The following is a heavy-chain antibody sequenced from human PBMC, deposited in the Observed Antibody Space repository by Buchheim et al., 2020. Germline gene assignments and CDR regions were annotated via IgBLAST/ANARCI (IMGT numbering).Heavy chain of an antibody. D-gene: IGHD6-19*01. Sequence: EVQLVESGGGLVQPGGSLRLSCAASGFIFSSYWMHWVRQAPGKGLVWVSRINSDGSSTNYADSVKGRLTISRDNAKNTLYLQMNSLRAEDTAVYYCARSYNSGWSNAGYFQHWGQGTL. CDR3: ARSYNSGWSNAGYFQH. J-gene: IGHJ1*01. CDR1: GFIFSSYW. CDR2: INSDGSST. V-gene: IGHV3-74*01.